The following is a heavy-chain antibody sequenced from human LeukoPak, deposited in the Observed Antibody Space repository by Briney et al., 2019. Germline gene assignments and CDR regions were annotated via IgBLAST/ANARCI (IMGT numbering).Heavy chain of an antibody. CDR1: GLSLTTSKVG. D-gene: IGHD1-1*01. CDR3: AHSTTGLFDS. V-gene: IGHV2-5*02. CDR2: LYCAEDK. J-gene: IGHJ4*02. Sequence: SGPPLVNLRHTLMLPCNFSGLSLTTSKVGVGWVRHPPGKALEWHALLYCAEDKRYNPSLQSRLPITKDTSKKQVVLTTTNMDPADTGTYYCAHSTTGLFDSWGQGTLVTVSS.